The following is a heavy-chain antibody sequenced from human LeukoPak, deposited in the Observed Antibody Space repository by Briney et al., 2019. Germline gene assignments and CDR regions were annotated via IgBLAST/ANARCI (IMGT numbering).Heavy chain of an antibody. J-gene: IGHJ4*02. CDR2: INHSGST. D-gene: IGHD6-13*01. V-gene: IGHV4-34*01. CDR1: GGSFSGYY. Sequence: PSETLSLTCAVYGGSFSGYYWSWIRQPPGKGLEWIGEINHSGSTNYNPSLKSRVTISVDTSKNPFSLKLSSVTAADTAVYYCARGIAAARETGFDYWGQGTLVTVSS. CDR3: ARGIAAARETGFDY.